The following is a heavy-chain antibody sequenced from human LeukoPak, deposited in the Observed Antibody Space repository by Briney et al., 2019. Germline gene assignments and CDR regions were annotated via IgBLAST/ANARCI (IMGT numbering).Heavy chain of an antibody. Sequence: GGSLRLSCAASGFTFSSYSMNWVRQAPGKVLEWVSSISSSSSYIYYADSVKGRFTISRDNAKNSLYLQMNSLRAEDTAVYYCAREGGSYRPLDYSGQGTLVTVSS. D-gene: IGHD3-16*02. CDR3: AREGGSYRPLDY. V-gene: IGHV3-21*01. CDR1: GFTFSSYS. CDR2: ISSSSSYI. J-gene: IGHJ4*02.